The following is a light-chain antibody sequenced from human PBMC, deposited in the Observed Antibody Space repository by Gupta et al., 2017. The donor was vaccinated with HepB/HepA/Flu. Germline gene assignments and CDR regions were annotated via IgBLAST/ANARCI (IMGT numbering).Light chain of an antibody. CDR1: KLRNKY. Sequence: SHDLTQPPSVPASPGQTASIVCSGDKLRNKYVFWYQQKPGQSPMVVIYQDSQRPSKIPGRFSGSNSGEKATLTISGTEAVDDYYYYCQAWDRNTAVFGGGTKLTVL. CDR3: QAWDRNTAV. V-gene: IGLV3-1*01. CDR2: QDS. J-gene: IGLJ2*01.